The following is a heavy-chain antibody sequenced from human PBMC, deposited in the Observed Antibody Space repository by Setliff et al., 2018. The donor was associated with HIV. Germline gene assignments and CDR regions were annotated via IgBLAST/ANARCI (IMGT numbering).Heavy chain of an antibody. D-gene: IGHD3-10*01. V-gene: IGHV4-59*11. J-gene: IGHJ4*02. CDR3: ARGSFIGDYYYFDY. Sequence: SETLSLTCPVSGGSISSHYWSWIRQPPGKGLELIGYIYYSGSTSYNPSLKSRVTISVDTSKNQFSLKLSSVTAADTAVYYCARGSFIGDYYYFDYWGQGTRGTVSS. CDR2: IYYSGST. CDR1: GGSISSHY.